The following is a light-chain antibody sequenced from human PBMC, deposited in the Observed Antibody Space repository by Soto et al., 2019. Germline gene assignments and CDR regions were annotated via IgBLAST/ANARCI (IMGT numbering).Light chain of an antibody. J-gene: IGKJ5*01. CDR3: QQYNSPIT. CDR2: DAS. V-gene: IGKV1-5*01. Sequence: DIQMTQSPSTLSASVGDRVTITCRASQSISSWLAWYQQKPGKAPKLLIYDASSLESGVPSRFSGSGSGTELTLTISSLQPDDFATYYCQQYNSPITFGQGTRLETK. CDR1: QSISSW.